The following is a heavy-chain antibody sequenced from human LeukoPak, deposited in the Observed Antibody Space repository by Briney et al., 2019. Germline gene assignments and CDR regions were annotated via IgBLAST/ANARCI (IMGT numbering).Heavy chain of an antibody. J-gene: IGHJ5*02. Sequence: PGGSLRLSCAASGFTFSSYSMNWGRQAPGKGLEWVSSISSSSSYIYYADSVKGRFTISRDNAKNSLYLQMNSLRAEDTAVYYCARGGRYCSGGSCYSAGWFDPWGQGTLVTVSS. D-gene: IGHD2-15*01. CDR3: ARGGRYCSGGSCYSAGWFDP. V-gene: IGHV3-21*01. CDR1: GFTFSSYS. CDR2: ISSSSSYI.